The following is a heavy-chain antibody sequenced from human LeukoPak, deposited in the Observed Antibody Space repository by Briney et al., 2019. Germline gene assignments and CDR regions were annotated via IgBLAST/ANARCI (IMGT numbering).Heavy chain of an antibody. CDR2: ISWDGGST. D-gene: IGHD5-18*01. CDR3: AKHATDTAMAYFFFCLGA. CDR1: GFTFDDYA. V-gene: IGHV3-43D*03. J-gene: IGHJ6*01. Sequence: PGGSLRLSCAASGFTFDDYAMLWVPQAPGKALEWVSLISWDGGSTYYADSVKRRFTISRDNSKNSLYLQMNSLRAEDSALYYCAKHATDTAMAYFFFCLGAWGEGTTVTVSS.